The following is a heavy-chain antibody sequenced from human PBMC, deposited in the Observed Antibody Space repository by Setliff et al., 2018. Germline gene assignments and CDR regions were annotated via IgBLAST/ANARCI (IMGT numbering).Heavy chain of an antibody. D-gene: IGHD3-22*01. CDR2: IYNSGYT. Sequence: SETLSLTCSVLGDSLSSGSQYWAWIRQPPGKGLEWIGSIYNSGYTHYKPSLQSRATISVDTSKSQFSLDLSNVTAADTAVYYCARGRYFESSSYYFPFDYWGLGTLVTVSS. CDR3: ARGRYFESSSYYFPFDY. J-gene: IGHJ4*02. CDR1: GDSLSSGSQY. V-gene: IGHV4-39*07.